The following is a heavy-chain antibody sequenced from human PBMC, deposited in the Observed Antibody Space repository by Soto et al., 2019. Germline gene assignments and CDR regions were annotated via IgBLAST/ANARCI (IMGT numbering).Heavy chain of an antibody. CDR2: ISGYNGNT. V-gene: IGHV1-18*01. CDR1: GYTLSNYA. D-gene: IGHD6-19*01. Sequence: QVQLVQSGAEVKKPGASVKVSCKASGYTLSNYAITWVRQAPGQGLEWMGWISGYNGNTNYAQKLQGRVTMTTDTSTSTVYMELRSLRSDDTPMSYCARDTTYSSGWNFDYWGQGTLVPVSS. J-gene: IGHJ4*02. CDR3: ARDTTYSSGWNFDY.